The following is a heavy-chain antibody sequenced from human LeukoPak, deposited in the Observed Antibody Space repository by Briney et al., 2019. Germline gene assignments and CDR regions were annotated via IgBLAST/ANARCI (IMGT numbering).Heavy chain of an antibody. CDR1: GGSISSYY. Sequence: SETLSLTCTVSGGSISSYYWSWIRQPAGKGLEWIGRIYTSGSTNYNPSLKSRVTMSVDTSKNQFSLKLSSVTAADTAVYYCARTPLRRHSGGWYSCFDYWGQGTLVTVSS. D-gene: IGHD6-19*01. CDR2: IYTSGST. J-gene: IGHJ4*02. V-gene: IGHV4-4*07. CDR3: ARTPLRRHSGGWYSCFDY.